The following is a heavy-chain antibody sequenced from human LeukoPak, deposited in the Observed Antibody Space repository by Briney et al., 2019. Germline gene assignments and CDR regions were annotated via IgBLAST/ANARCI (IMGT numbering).Heavy chain of an antibody. J-gene: IGHJ4*02. V-gene: IGHV3-23*01. D-gene: IGHD6-19*01. CDR2: ISGSGGST. CDR3: AKNGRQWLTPFDY. CDR1: GFNLRYYA. Sequence: GGSLRLSCATSGFNLRYYAMSWVRQAPGKGLEWVSAISGSGGSTYYADSVKGRFTISRDNSKNTLYLQMNSLRAEDTAVYYCAKNGRQWLTPFDYWGQGTLVTVSS.